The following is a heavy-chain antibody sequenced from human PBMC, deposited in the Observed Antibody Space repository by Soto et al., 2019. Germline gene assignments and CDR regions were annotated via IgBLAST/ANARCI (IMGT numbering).Heavy chain of an antibody. CDR2: INHSGST. Sequence: PXETLCLTCAVYGVSLSGYYWSWIRQPPGRGLEWIGEINHSGSTNYNPSLKSRVTISVDTSKNQFSLKLSSVTAADTAVYYCARVGRLFFGVVIRYYFDYWGQGTLVTVSS. D-gene: IGHD3-3*01. J-gene: IGHJ4*02. CDR3: ARVGRLFFGVVIRYYFDY. CDR1: GVSLSGYY. V-gene: IGHV4-34*01.